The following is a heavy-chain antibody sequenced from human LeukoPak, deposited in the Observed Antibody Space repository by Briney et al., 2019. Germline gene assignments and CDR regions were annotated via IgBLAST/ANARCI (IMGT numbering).Heavy chain of an antibody. CDR3: AREAAPVAAAQPDAVDI. CDR1: GFTFSSYE. CDR2: ISDSGSAK. D-gene: IGHD2-15*01. Sequence: GGSLRLSCAVSGFTFSSYEMNWVRQAPGKGLEWASYISDSGSAKYYSDSVKGRFTISRDNAKKSLYLQMSSLRPEDTAVYYCAREAAPVAAAQPDAVDIWGQGTMVSVSS. V-gene: IGHV3-48*03. J-gene: IGHJ3*02.